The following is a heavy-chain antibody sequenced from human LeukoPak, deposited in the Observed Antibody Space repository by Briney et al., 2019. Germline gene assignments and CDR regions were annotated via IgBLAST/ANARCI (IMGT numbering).Heavy chain of an antibody. Sequence: SETLSLTCTVSRDSISSTIHYWGWIRQPPGKGLGWIGSVYFNGNTYYNPSLKSRVTISVDRSKNQFSLNLNSVTAADTAVYYCARYGLLGLSEINAFDIWGQGTMVTVSS. D-gene: IGHD2-2*01. CDR1: RDSISSTIHY. V-gene: IGHV4-39*07. J-gene: IGHJ3*02. CDR2: VYFNGNT. CDR3: ARYGLLGLSEINAFDI.